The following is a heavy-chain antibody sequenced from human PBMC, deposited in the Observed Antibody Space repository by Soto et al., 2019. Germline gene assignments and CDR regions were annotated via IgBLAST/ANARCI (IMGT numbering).Heavy chain of an antibody. CDR2: IYHSGTT. Sequence: PSETLSLTCTVSGDSITGSYWSWIRQPPGKTLEWIGYIYHSGTTTYNPSLKSRVSISVDTSKNQFSLRLTSVIAADTAVYYCARDMPYAAGSLAGCDYRGQGIQVTVSS. J-gene: IGHJ4*02. CDR1: GDSITGSY. V-gene: IGHV4-59*01. CDR3: ARDMPYAAGSLAGCDY. D-gene: IGHD1-26*01.